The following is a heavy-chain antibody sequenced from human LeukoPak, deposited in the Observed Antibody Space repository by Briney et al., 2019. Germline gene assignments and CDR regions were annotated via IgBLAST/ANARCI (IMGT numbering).Heavy chain of an antibody. CDR1: GGSVTSTNW. Sequence: PSETLSLTCGVSGGSVTSTNWWTWVRQPPGKGLEWVGEVHLDGRTNYNPSLKSRLTMSVDLSENHISLKLTSVTAADTAVYYCAREGGFFRPLDYSGQGTLVTVSS. V-gene: IGHV4-4*02. J-gene: IGHJ4*02. D-gene: IGHD3-3*01. CDR2: VHLDGRT. CDR3: AREGGFFRPLDY.